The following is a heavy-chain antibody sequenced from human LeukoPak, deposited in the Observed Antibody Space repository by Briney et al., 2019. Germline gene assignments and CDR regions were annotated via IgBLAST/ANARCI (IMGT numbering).Heavy chain of an antibody. J-gene: IGHJ4*02. Sequence: SETLSLTCAVYGSSFSGYDWSWIRQPPGKGLEWIGEMNYSGSANYNESLKSRASVSVDKSKPQFSLRLPSVTAADTAVYYCARVSFGGVIVAQDYWGQGTLVTVSP. CDR3: ARVSFGGVIVAQDY. D-gene: IGHD3-16*02. CDR2: MNYSGSA. V-gene: IGHV4-34*01. CDR1: GSSFSGYD.